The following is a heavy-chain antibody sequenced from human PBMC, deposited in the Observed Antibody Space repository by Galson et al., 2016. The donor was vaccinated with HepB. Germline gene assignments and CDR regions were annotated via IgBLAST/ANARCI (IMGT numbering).Heavy chain of an antibody. CDR1: GGSISSRGYY. D-gene: IGHD2-15*01. V-gene: IGHV4-31*03. Sequence: TLSLTCTVSGGSISSRGYYWSWIRQHPGKGLEWIGHIYFSTVSYYNPSLKSRATISVDTSKNQLSLKLSSVTAADTAVYFCARDMRPFCSDDRFSLWGQGTLVTVSS. CDR2: IYFSTVS. J-gene: IGHJ4*02. CDR3: ARDMRPFCSDDRFSL.